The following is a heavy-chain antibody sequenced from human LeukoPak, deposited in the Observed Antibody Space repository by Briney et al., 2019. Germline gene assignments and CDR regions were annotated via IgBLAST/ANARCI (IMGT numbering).Heavy chain of an antibody. CDR1: GGSISSYY. V-gene: IGHV4-59*01. CDR3: ARDAPTASHGDYSD. Sequence: KPSETLSLTCTVSGGSISSYYWSWIRQPPGKGLEWIGYIYYSGSTNYNPSLKSRVTISVDTSKNQFSLKLSSVTAADTAVYYCARDAPTASHGDYSDWGQGTLVTVSS. J-gene: IGHJ4*02. CDR2: IYYSGST. D-gene: IGHD4-17*01.